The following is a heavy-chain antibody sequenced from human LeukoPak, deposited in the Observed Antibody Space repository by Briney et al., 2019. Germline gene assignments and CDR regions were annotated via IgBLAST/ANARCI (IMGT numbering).Heavy chain of an antibody. CDR3: ASRSSLDTSSGWYYDY. CDR2: IYYSGST. J-gene: IGHJ4*02. V-gene: IGHV4-31*03. Sequence: SQTLSLTCTVSGGSISSGGYYWSWIRRHPGKGLEWIGHIYYSGSTYHNPSLKSRVTISVDTSKNQFSLKLSSVTAADTAVYYCASRSSLDTSSGWYYDYWGQGTLVTVSS. CDR1: GGSISSGGYY. D-gene: IGHD6-19*01.